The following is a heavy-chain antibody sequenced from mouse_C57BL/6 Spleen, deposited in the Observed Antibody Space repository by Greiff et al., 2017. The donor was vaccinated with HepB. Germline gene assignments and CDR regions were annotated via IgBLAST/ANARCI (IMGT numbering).Heavy chain of an antibody. Sequence: QVQLQQSGAELVKPGASVKISCKASGYAFSSYWMNWVKQRPGKGLEWIGQIYPGDGDTNYNGKFKGKATLTADKSSSTAYMQLSSLTSEDSAVYFCARRPAQATWYFDYWGQSTTLTVSS. J-gene: IGHJ2*01. D-gene: IGHD3-2*02. CDR1: GYAFSSYW. CDR2: IYPGDGDT. V-gene: IGHV1-80*01. CDR3: ARRPAQATWYFDY.